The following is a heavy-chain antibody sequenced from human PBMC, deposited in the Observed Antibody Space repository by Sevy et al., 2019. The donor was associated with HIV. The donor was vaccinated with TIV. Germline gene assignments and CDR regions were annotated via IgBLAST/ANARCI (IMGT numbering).Heavy chain of an antibody. Sequence: GGSLRLSCAASGFTFSSYSMNWVRQAPGKGLEWVSSISSSSSYIYYADSVKDRFTISRDNAKNSLYLQMNSLRAEDTAVYYCTCEGRIAVAGTVHYWGQGTLVTVSS. D-gene: IGHD6-19*01. CDR1: GFTFSSYS. CDR2: ISSSSSYI. V-gene: IGHV3-21*01. CDR3: TCEGRIAVAGTVHY. J-gene: IGHJ4*02.